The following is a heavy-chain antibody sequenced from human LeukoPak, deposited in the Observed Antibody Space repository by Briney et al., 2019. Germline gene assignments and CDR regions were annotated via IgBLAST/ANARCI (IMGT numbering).Heavy chain of an antibody. J-gene: IGHJ4*02. D-gene: IGHD4-17*01. V-gene: IGHV4-34*01. CDR1: GGSFSGYY. CDR2: INHSGST. CDR3: ARAPRYGDLDY. Sequence: SETLSLTCAVYGGSFSGYYWSWIRQPPGKGLEWIGEINHSGSTNYNPSLKSRVTISVDTSKDQFSLKLSSVTAADTAVYYCARAPRYGDLDYWGQGTLVTVSS.